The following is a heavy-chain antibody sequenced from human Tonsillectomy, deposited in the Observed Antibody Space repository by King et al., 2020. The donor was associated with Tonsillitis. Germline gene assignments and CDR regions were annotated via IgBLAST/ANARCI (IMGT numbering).Heavy chain of an antibody. J-gene: IGHJ3*02. CDR1: GFTFSSYA. V-gene: IGHV3-23*04. CDR3: AKSTFIVVVPAAMGAFDI. CDR2: ISGSGGST. D-gene: IGHD2-2*01. Sequence: VQLVESGGGLVQPGGSLRLSCAASGFTFSSYAMSWVRQAPGKGLEWVSAISGSGGSTYYADSVKGRFTISRDNSKNTLYLQMNSLRAEDTAVYYCAKSTFIVVVPAAMGAFDIWGQGTMVTVSS.